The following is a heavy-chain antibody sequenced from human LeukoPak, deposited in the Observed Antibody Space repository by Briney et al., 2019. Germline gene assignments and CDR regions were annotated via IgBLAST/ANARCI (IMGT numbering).Heavy chain of an antibody. V-gene: IGHV3-7*03. J-gene: IGHJ4*02. Sequence: GGSLRLSCAASGFTFTNYWMSWVRQAPGKGLELVANIKQDRSEKYYVDSVKGRFTISRDNSKNTLYLQMNSLRAEDTAVYYCAKDRGPGSHWGQGTLVTVSS. CDR3: AKDRGPGSH. CDR1: GFTFTNYW. D-gene: IGHD3-10*01. CDR2: IKQDRSEK.